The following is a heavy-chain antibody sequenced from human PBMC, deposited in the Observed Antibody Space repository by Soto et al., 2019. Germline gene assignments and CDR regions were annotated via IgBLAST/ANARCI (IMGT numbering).Heavy chain of an antibody. J-gene: IGHJ4*02. CDR2: IWYDGSDR. CDR3: ARDRFFGSASDY. Sequence: QVQLVESGGGVVQPGRSLRLSCAASGFTFSLYGMHWVRQAPGKGLEWVAVIWYDGSDRYYAGSVKGRFTISRDNSKNTLYLQMNSLRAEDTAVYYCARDRFFGSASDYWGKGTLVTVYS. D-gene: IGHD3-10*01. CDR1: GFTFSLYG. V-gene: IGHV3-33*01.